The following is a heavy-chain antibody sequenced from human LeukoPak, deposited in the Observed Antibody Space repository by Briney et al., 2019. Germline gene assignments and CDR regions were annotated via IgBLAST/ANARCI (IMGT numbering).Heavy chain of an antibody. V-gene: IGHV3-23*01. J-gene: IGHJ6*03. CDR3: AKAVTTVTYYYYYMDV. CDR2: ISGSGGST. CDR1: GFTFRSYA. Sequence: PGGSLRLSCAASGFTFRSYAMSWVRQAPGKGLEWVSAISGSGGSTYYADSVKGRFTIHRDNSKNTLYLQMNRLRAEDTAVYYCAKAVTTVTYYYYYMDVWGKGTTVTVSS. D-gene: IGHD4-11*01.